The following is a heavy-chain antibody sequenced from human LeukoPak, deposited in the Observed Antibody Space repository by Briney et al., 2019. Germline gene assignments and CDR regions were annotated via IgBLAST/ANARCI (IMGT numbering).Heavy chain of an antibody. CDR1: GGSISSYY. V-gene: IGHV4-59*08. J-gene: IGHJ4*02. D-gene: IGHD6-19*01. CDR3: ARQGRLVLGDY. Sequence: PSETLSLTCTVSGGSISSYYWSWIRQPPGKGLEWIGYIYYSGSTNYNPSLKSRVTISVDTSKNQFSLKLSSVTAADTAVYYCARQGRLVLGDYWGQGALVTVSS. CDR2: IYYSGST.